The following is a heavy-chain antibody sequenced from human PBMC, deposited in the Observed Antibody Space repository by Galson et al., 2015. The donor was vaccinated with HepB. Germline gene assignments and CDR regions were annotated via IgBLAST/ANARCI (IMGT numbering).Heavy chain of an antibody. CDR2: IIPIFGTA. Sequence: SVKVSCKASGGTFSSYAISWVRQAPGQGLEWMGGIIPIFGTANYAQKFQGRVTITADESTSTAYMELSSLRSEDTAVYYCARDLATVTTPRPYGMDVWGQGTTVTVSS. V-gene: IGHV1-69*13. D-gene: IGHD4-17*01. CDR3: ARDLATVTTPRPYGMDV. J-gene: IGHJ6*02. CDR1: GGTFSSYA.